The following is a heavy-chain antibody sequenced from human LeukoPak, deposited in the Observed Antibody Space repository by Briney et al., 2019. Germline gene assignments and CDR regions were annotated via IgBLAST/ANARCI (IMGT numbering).Heavy chain of an antibody. CDR2: IYYSGST. CDR3: ARDLRGPLGYFDL. Sequence: PSDTLSLTCTVSGGSISSYYWSWIRQPPGKGLEWIGYIYYSGSTNYNPPLKSRVTISVDTSKNQFSLKLSSVTAADTAVYYCARDLRGPLGYFDLWGRGTLVTVSS. V-gene: IGHV4-59*01. D-gene: IGHD3-10*01. J-gene: IGHJ2*01. CDR1: GGSISSYY.